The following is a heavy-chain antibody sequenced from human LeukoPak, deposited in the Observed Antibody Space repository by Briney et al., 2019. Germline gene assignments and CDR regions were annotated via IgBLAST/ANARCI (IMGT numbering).Heavy chain of an antibody. Sequence: PSETLSLTCAVYGGSFSGYYWSWIRQPPGKGLEWIGEINHSGSTNYNPSLKSRVTISVDTSKNQFSLKLSSVTAADTAVYYCAAAAATIDYLGQGTLVTVSS. CDR1: GGSFSGYY. D-gene: IGHD6-13*01. J-gene: IGHJ4*02. CDR2: INHSGST. V-gene: IGHV4-34*01. CDR3: AAAAATIDY.